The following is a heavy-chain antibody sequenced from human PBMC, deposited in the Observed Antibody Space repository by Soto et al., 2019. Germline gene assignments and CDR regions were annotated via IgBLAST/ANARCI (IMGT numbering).Heavy chain of an antibody. V-gene: IGHV3-49*05. D-gene: IGHD3-3*01. Sequence: KTGGSLRLSCTASGFTFGDYAMSWFRQAPGKGLEWVGFIRSKAYGGTTEYAASVKGRFTISRDDSKSIAYLQMNSLKTEDTAVYYCTRDPFSVTIPHGNDYWGQGTLVTVSS. CDR2: IRSKAYGGTT. J-gene: IGHJ4*02. CDR1: GFTFGDYA. CDR3: TRDPFSVTIPHGNDY.